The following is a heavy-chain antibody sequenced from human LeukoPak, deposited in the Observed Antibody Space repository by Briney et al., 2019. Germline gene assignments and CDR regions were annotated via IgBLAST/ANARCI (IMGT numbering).Heavy chain of an antibody. Sequence: SETLSLTCAVYGGSFSSYYWSWIRQPPGKGLEWIGEINHSGSTNYNPSLKSRVTISVDTSKNQFSLKLSSVTAADTAVYYCASGYSSSPFGYYYYYMDVWGKGTTVTVSS. CDR1: GGSFSSYY. J-gene: IGHJ6*03. CDR2: INHSGST. D-gene: IGHD6-6*01. V-gene: IGHV4-34*01. CDR3: ASGYSSSPFGYYYYYMDV.